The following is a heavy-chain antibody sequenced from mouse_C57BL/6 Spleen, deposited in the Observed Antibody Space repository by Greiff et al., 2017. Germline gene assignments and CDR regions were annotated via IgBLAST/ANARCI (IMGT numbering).Heavy chain of an antibody. CDR1: GYAFSSYW. V-gene: IGHV1-80*01. CDR3: ARPAYYSDYGAMDY. J-gene: IGHJ4*01. CDR2: IYPGDGDT. Sequence: QVQLQQSGAELVKHGASVKISCKASGYAFSSYWMNWVKQRPGKGLEWIGQIYPGDGDTNYNGKFKGKATLTADKSSSTAYMQLSSLTSEDSAVYYCARPAYYSDYGAMDYWGQGTSVTVSS. D-gene: IGHD2-5*01.